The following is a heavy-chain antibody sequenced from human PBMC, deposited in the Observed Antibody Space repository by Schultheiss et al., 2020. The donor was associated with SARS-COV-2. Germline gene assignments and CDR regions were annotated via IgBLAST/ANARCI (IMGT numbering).Heavy chain of an antibody. Sequence: ASVKVSCKASGYTFTSYGISWVRQAPRQGLEWMGWISAYNGNTNYAQKLQGRVTMTRNTSISTAYMELSSLRSEDTAVYYCARTPMYSSRSGRLNWFDPWGQGTLVTVSS. D-gene: IGHD6-13*01. J-gene: IGHJ5*02. CDR1: GYTFTSYG. CDR2: ISAYNGNT. V-gene: IGHV1-18*01. CDR3: ARTPMYSSRSGRLNWFDP.